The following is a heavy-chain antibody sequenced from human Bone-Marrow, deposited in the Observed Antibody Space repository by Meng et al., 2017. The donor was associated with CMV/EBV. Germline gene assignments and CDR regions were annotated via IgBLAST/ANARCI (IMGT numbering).Heavy chain of an antibody. CDR2: ISSSSSYI. D-gene: IGHD2-2*01. CDR3: ARGYCSSTSCYWGVYYYYYYGMDV. J-gene: IGHJ6*02. V-gene: IGHV3-21*01. Sequence: GESLKISCAASGFTFSSYSMNWVRQAPGKGLEWASSISSSSSYIYYADSVKGRFTISRDNAKNSLYLQMNSLRAEDTAVYYCARGYCSSTSCYWGVYYYYYYGMDVWGQGTTVTVSS. CDR1: GFTFSSYS.